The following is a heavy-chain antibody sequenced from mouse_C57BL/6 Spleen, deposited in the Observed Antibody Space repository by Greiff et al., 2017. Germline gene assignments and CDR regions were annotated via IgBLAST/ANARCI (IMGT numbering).Heavy chain of an antibody. D-gene: IGHD2-2*01. V-gene: IGHV8-5*01. Sequence: QVTLKVSGPGILQPSQTLSLTCSFSGFSLSTSNMGIGWIRQPSGKGLEWLAHIWWNDDKYYNPSLKSRLTISKDTSNNHVFLKITSVDTADTATYYCAHIANYGYDDDAMDYWGQGTSVTVSS. CDR1: GFSLSTSNMG. CDR2: IWWNDDK. J-gene: IGHJ4*01. CDR3: AHIANYGYDDDAMDY.